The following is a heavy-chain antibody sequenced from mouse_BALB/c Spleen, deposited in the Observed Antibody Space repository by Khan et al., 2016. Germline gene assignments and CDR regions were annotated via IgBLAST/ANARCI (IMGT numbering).Heavy chain of an antibody. CDR3: AAALLVY. CDR1: GYTSANYW. CDR2: IYPGDGDT. Sequence: QVQLKESGAELARPGASVRLSCKASGYTSANYWVQWVKQRPGQGLEWIGSIYPGDGDTRYSQKFKEQATLTADKSSSSAYMHLRSVASVDSAVFYRAAALLVYWGQGTLV. D-gene: IGHD3-3*01. V-gene: IGHV1-87*01. J-gene: IGHJ3*01.